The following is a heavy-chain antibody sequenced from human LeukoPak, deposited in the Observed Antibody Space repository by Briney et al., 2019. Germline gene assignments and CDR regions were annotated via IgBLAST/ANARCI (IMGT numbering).Heavy chain of an antibody. J-gene: IGHJ4*02. D-gene: IGHD4-23*01. CDR3: ARGQNYGGNLHYFDY. CDR1: GGSISSGGYY. Sequence: PSQTLPLTCTVSGGSISSGGYYWSWIRRHPGKGLEGTGYIYYSGSTYYNPSLESRVTISVDTSKNQFSLRLSSVTAADTAVYYCARGQNYGGNLHYFDYWGQGTLVTVSS. CDR2: IYYSGST. V-gene: IGHV4-31*03.